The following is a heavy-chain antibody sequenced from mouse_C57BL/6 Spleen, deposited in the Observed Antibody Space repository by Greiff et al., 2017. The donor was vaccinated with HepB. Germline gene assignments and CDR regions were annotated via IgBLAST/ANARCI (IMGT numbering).Heavy chain of an antibody. J-gene: IGHJ2*01. D-gene: IGHD2-1*01. V-gene: IGHV1-64*01. CDR1: GYTFTSYW. Sequence: VKLQQPGAELVKPGASVKLSCKASGYTFTSYWMHWVKQRPGQGLEWIGMIHPNSGSTNYNEKFKSKATLTVDKSSSTAYMQLSSLTSDDSAVYYCANYGNYHYWGQGTTLTVSS. CDR2: IHPNSGST. CDR3: ANYGNYHY.